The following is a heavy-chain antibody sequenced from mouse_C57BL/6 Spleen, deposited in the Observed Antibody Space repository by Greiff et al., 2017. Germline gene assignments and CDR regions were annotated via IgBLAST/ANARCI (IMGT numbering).Heavy chain of an antibody. J-gene: IGHJ4*01. D-gene: IGHD2-1*01. CDR1: GFTFSDYY. V-gene: IGHV5-16*01. CDR2: INYDGSST. Sequence: EVKLMESEGGLVQPGSSMKLSCTASGFTFSDYYMAWVRQVPEKGLEWVANINYDGSSTYYLDSLKSRFIISRDNAKNILYLQMSSLKSEDTATYYCARDLLWYAMDYWGQGTSVTVSS. CDR3: ARDLLWYAMDY.